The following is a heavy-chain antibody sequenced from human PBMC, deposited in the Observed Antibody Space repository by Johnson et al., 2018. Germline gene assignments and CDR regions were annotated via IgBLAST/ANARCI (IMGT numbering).Heavy chain of an antibody. V-gene: IGHV4-59*01. CDR3: ASGNGTRDAFDI. J-gene: IGHJ3*02. CDR2: TYYSGIN. CDR1: GGSISTSY. Sequence: QVQLVESGPGLVKPSETLSLTCTISGGSISTSYWSWIRQHPGKGREWIGYTYYSGINNYNPSLKSRVTIPVDTSKNQFSLTVRSVTVADTAVYYCASGNGTRDAFDIWGQGTMVTVSS. D-gene: IGHD2-2*01.